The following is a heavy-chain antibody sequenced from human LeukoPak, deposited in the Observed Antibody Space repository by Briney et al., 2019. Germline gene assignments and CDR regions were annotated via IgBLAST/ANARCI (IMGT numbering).Heavy chain of an antibody. D-gene: IGHD5-12*01. CDR1: GFTFSSYH. CDR3: ARTYERELDY. V-gene: IGHV3-48*01. J-gene: IGHJ4*02. CDR2: ISIISSTV. Sequence: GGSLRLSCAASGFTFSSYHMNWVRQAPGKGLEWVSYISIISSTVYYADSVKGRFTISRDDAKNSVYLQMNSLRAEDTAVYYCARTYERELDYWGQGTLVTVSS.